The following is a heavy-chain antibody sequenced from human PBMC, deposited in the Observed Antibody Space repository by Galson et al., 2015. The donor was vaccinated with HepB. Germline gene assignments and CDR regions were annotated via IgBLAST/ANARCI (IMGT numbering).Heavy chain of an antibody. V-gene: IGHV3-30-3*01. J-gene: IGHJ4*02. CDR2: ISYDGSNK. CDR1: GFTFSSYA. D-gene: IGHD3-3*01. CDR3: GRSRGVLECFEPIDF. Sequence: SLRLSCAASGFTFSSYAMHWVRQAPGKGLEWVAVISYDGSNKYYADSVKGRFTISRDNSKSTLYLHMNSLRAEDTAVYYCGRSRGVLECFEPIDFWGQGTLVTVSS.